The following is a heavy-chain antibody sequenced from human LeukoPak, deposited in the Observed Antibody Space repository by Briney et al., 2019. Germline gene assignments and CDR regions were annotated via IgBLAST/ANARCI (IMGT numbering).Heavy chain of an antibody. CDR3: ARGGGYGSGSYYREDY. D-gene: IGHD3-10*01. J-gene: IGHJ4*02. V-gene: IGHV3-48*03. CDR2: ISSSGSTI. Sequence: SGGSLRLSCAASGFTFSSYEMNWVRQAPGKGLEWVSYISSSGSTIYYADSVKGRFTISRDNAKNSMYLKMNSVRAEDTAVYYCARGGGYGSGSYYREDYWGQGTLVTVSS. CDR1: GFTFSSYE.